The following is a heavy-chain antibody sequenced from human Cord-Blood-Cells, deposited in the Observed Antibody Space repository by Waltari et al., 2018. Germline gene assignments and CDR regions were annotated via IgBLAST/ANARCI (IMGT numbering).Heavy chain of an antibody. CDR2: ISWDGGST. D-gene: IGHD6-19*01. CDR1: GFPFDDYA. Sequence: EVQLVESGGVVVQPGGSLRLSCAASGFPFDDYAMHWFRQAPGKGLEWVSLISWDGGSTYYADSVKGRFTISRDNSKNSLYLQMNSLRAEDTALYYCAKAYSSGWYYFDYWGQGTLVTVSS. V-gene: IGHV3-43D*04. J-gene: IGHJ4*02. CDR3: AKAYSSGWYYFDY.